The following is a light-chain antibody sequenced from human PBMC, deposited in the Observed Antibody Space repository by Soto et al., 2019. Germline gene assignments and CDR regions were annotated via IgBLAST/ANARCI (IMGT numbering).Light chain of an antibody. J-gene: IGKJ1*01. CDR1: QSISNW. CDR3: RQDNTYS. CDR2: HAS. Sequence: DIQMTQSPSTLPASVGDRVTITCRASQSISNWLAWYQQKPGTAPKVLIYHASNLQSGVPSRFSGSGYGTEFTLTISILQPDGFATYSCRQDNTYSFGQGTQLDIK. V-gene: IGKV1-5*01.